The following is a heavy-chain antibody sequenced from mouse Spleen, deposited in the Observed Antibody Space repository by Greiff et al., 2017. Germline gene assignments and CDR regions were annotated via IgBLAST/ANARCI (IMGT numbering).Heavy chain of an antibody. V-gene: IGHV5-6*01. CDR2: ISSGGSYT. Sequence: EVKVVESGGDLVKPGGSLKLSCAASGFTFSSYGMSWVRQTPDKRLEWVATISSGGSYTYYPDSVKGRFTISRDNAKNTLYLQMSSLKSEDTAMYYCARHDPYYGSPSWFAYWGQGTLVTVSA. CDR3: ARHDPYYGSPSWFAY. CDR1: GFTFSSYG. J-gene: IGHJ3*01. D-gene: IGHD1-1*01.